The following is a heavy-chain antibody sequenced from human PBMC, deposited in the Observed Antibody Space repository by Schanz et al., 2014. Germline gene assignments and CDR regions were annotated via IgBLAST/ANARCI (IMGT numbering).Heavy chain of an antibody. CDR2: IYSGGST. Sequence: EVQLVESGGGFVQPGGSLRLSCVASGFTFSIYGMSWVRQAPGKGLEWVAVIYSGGSTFYTDSVKGRFTISRDSSKNTLYLQMNSLRADDTAVYYCAKSKSQLPLFDYWGQGTLVAVSS. CDR3: AKSKSQLPLFDY. CDR1: GFTFSIYG. J-gene: IGHJ4*02. D-gene: IGHD2-21*01. V-gene: IGHV3-23*03.